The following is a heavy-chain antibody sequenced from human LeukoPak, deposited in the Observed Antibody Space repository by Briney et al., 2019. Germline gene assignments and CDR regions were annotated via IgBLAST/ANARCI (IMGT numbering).Heavy chain of an antibody. D-gene: IGHD6-6*01. V-gene: IGHV4-4*07. CDR3: ARDGGYSSSSLYY. Sequence: SETLSLTCTVSGGSISSYYWSWIRQRAGKGLEWIGRIYTSGSTNYNPPLKSRVTMSVDTSKNQFSLKLSSVTAADTAVYYCARDGGYSSSSLYYWGQGPLVTVSS. CDR2: IYTSGST. J-gene: IGHJ4*02. CDR1: GGSISSYY.